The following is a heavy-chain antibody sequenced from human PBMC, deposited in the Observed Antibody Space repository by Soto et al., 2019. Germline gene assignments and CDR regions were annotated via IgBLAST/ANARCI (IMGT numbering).Heavy chain of an antibody. J-gene: IGHJ4*02. CDR1: GDSVSSNSAA. CDR3: ARGEQYSGRIFDY. CDR2: TYYRSKWYN. V-gene: IGHV6-1*01. D-gene: IGHD1-26*01. Sequence: QVQLQQSGPGLVKPSQTLSVTCGISGDSVSSNSAAWNWLRQSPSRGLEWLGRTYYRSKWYNDYATSVESRININPDTSKHHFSLQLNFVTPEDTAVYFCARGEQYSGRIFDYWGQGTLVTVSS.